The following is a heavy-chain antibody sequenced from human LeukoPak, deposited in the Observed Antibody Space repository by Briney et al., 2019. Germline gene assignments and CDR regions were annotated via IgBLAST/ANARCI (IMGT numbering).Heavy chain of an antibody. D-gene: IGHD3-3*01. CDR1: GGTFSSYA. CDR2: IIPIFGTA. CDR3: ASSSPYYDFWSGSPSYYYYGMDV. J-gene: IGHJ6*02. Sequence: SVKVSCKASGGTFSSYAISWVRQAPGQGLEWMGGIIPIFGTANYAQKFQGRVTITADESTSTAYMELSSLRSEDTAVYYCASSSPYYDFWSGSPSYYYYGMDVWGQGTTVTVSS. V-gene: IGHV1-69*01.